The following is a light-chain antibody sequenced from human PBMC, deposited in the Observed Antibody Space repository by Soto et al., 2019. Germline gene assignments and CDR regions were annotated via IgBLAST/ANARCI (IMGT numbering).Light chain of an antibody. J-gene: IGKJ1*01. Sequence: DIQMTQSPSTLSASVGDRVTITCRASQSFGRWLAWYQQKPGKVPKVLIYKTSSLESGVPSRFSGSGSGTEFTLTISSLQPDDFATYYCQQYNSYSTFGQGTKVDIK. CDR3: QQYNSYST. CDR1: QSFGRW. CDR2: KTS. V-gene: IGKV1-5*03.